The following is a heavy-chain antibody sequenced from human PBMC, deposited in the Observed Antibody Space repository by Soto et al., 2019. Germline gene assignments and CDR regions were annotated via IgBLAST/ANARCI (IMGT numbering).Heavy chain of an antibody. CDR3: ARPRGTTPAVWYFDL. V-gene: IGHV4-59*08. CDR1: GDYIISHY. D-gene: IGHD2-2*01. J-gene: IGHJ2*01. Sequence: SETLPLTCTVSGDYIISHYWSWILQPPGKGLEWIGYVYHSGKTDSKPSLKSRVTISMDTSKNQISLSLTSATAADTAVYYCARPRGTTPAVWYFDLWGRGTLVTVSS. CDR2: VYHSGKT.